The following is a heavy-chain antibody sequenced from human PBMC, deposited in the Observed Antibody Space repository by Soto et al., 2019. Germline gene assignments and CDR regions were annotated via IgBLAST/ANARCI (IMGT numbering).Heavy chain of an antibody. CDR1: GFTFSSSE. CDR2: IHPGGQTI. V-gene: IGHV3-48*03. Sequence: EVHLVESGGRLVQPGGSLRLSCAASGFTFSSSEMYWVRQAPGKGLEWISYIHPGGQTIFYAESVKGRFTISRDNAKHSVYLQMNSLRAEDTAVYYCARRGSRWGRGTKVTVSS. CDR3: ARRGSR. J-gene: IGHJ3*01. D-gene: IGHD2-15*01.